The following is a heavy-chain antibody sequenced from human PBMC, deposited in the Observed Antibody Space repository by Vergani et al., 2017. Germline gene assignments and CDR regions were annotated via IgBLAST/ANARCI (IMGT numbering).Heavy chain of an antibody. CDR2: IYHSGGA. Sequence: QLHLQESGPGLVKPSETLSLTCTVSGGSITSSSYYWGCIRQPPGKGLEWIGNIYHSGGAYYNPSLKGRVTISVDPYKNQFSLEVTSVTAADTAIYFCARTESLILRYCHWALWGQGTLVTVSS. CDR1: GGSITSSSYY. V-gene: IGHV4-39*01. D-gene: IGHD3-9*01. CDR3: ARTESLILRYCHWAL. J-gene: IGHJ4*02.